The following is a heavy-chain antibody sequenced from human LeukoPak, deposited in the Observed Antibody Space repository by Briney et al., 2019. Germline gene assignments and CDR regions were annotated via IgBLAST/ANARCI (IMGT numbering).Heavy chain of an antibody. Sequence: PGGSLRLSCAASEFTFSNYAMSWARQAPGKGLEWVSAISGSGGSTYYADSVKGRFTISRDNSKNTLYLQMNSLRAEDTAVYYCTKGTIWLPFDYWGQGTLVTVSP. J-gene: IGHJ4*02. CDR1: EFTFSNYA. CDR3: TKGTIWLPFDY. V-gene: IGHV3-23*01. D-gene: IGHD5-18*01. CDR2: ISGSGGST.